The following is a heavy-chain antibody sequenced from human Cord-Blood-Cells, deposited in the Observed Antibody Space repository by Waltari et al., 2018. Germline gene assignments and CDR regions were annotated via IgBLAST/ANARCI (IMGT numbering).Heavy chain of an antibody. V-gene: IGHV2-70*04. CDR3: ARASAVNGDAAFDI. CDR2: IDWDDDK. CDR1: GFSLSTSGMR. Sequence: QVTLKESGPALVKPTQTLTLTCTFSGFSLSTSGMRVSWIRQPPGKALGWLARIDWDDDKFYSTSLKTRLTISKDTSKNQVVLTMTNMDPVYTATYYCARASAVNGDAAFDIWGQGTMVTVSS. J-gene: IGHJ3*02. D-gene: IGHD2-2*01.